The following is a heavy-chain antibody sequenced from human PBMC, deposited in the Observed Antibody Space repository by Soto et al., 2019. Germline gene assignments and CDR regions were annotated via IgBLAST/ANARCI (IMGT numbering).Heavy chain of an antibody. CDR3: ARRGSGVTIIVEYYFNC. CDR1: GGSISSGDYY. Sequence: PSETLSLTCTVSGGSISSGDYYWSWIRQPPGKGLEWIGYIYYSGSTYYNPSLKSRVTISVDTSKNQFSLKLSSVTAADTAVYYCARRGSGVTIIVEYYFNCWDKATLVTSSS. J-gene: IGHJ4*02. V-gene: IGHV4-30-4*01. CDR2: IYYSGST. D-gene: IGHD3-22*01.